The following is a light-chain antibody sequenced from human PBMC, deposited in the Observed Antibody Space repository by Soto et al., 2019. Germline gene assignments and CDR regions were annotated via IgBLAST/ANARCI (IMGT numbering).Light chain of an antibody. CDR1: QDIAIY. CDR2: AVS. Sequence: IQLTQSPSSLSASVGDRVTITCRASQDIAIYLAWYQQKPGEAPKLLIYAVSTLYGGVPSRFSGSGSGTDFDLTITSLQAEDDATYYCQRLRMYPSTFGGGTKVEIK. CDR3: QRLRMYPST. J-gene: IGKJ4*01. V-gene: IGKV1-9*01.